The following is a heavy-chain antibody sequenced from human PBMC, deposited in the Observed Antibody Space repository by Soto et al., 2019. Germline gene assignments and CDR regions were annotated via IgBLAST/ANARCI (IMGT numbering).Heavy chain of an antibody. CDR3: AKVGGSGTLGWLDP. CDR2: ISGSGGST. J-gene: IGHJ5*02. V-gene: IGHV3-23*01. Sequence: EVQLLQSGGRLVQPGGSLRLSCAASGFTSSSYAMTWVRQAPGKGLEWVSLISGSGGSTYYADSVKGRFTVSRDNSKNTLYLHMNSLRAEDTAVYHCAKVGGSGTLGWLDPWGQGTLVTVSS. CDR1: GFTSSSYA. D-gene: IGHD3-10*01.